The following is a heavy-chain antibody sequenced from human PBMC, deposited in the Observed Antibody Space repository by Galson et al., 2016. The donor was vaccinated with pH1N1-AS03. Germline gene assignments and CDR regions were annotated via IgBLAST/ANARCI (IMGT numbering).Heavy chain of an antibody. V-gene: IGHV1-69*13. J-gene: IGHJ4*02. CDR1: GGPFRSYS. CDR3: ARGRGYHTTTSWDS. Sequence: SVKVSCKASGGPFRSYSLGWLRQAPGQGLEWMGGIMAIFGTTVYAQKFQGRLTITADESTNTAYMELSSLRSEDTAFYYCARGRGYHTTTSWDSWGQGSLVTVSS. CDR2: IMAIFGTT. D-gene: IGHD3-3*01.